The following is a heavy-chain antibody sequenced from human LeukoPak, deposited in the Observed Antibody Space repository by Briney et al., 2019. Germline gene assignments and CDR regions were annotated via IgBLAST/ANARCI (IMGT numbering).Heavy chain of an antibody. CDR2: INSDGSTT. CDR3: ASGTYYELDY. J-gene: IGHJ4*02. V-gene: IGHV3-74*01. Sequence: GGSLRLSCAASGFTFSTYWMHWVRQAPGKGLVWVSRINSDGSTTNYADSVKGRFTISRDNAKNTLYLQMNSLRAEDTAVYYCASGTYYELDYWGQGTLVTVPS. D-gene: IGHD1-26*01. CDR1: GFTFSTYW.